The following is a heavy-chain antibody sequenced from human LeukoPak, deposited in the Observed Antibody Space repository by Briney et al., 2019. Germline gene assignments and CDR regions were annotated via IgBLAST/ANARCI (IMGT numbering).Heavy chain of an antibody. V-gene: IGHV3-33*06. Sequence: PGGSLRLSCAASGFTFSSYGMHWVRQAPGKGLEWVAVIWYDGSSKYYADSVKGRFTISRDNSENTLSLQMNSLRADDTAIYYCAKSCNSGNCYYNYWGQGTLVTVSS. CDR2: IWYDGSSK. J-gene: IGHJ4*02. CDR1: GFTFSSYG. CDR3: AKSCNSGNCYYNY. D-gene: IGHD2/OR15-2a*01.